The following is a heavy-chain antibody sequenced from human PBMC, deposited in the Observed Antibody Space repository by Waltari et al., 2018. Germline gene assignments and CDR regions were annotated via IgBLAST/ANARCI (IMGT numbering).Heavy chain of an antibody. J-gene: IGHJ3*01. CDR1: EFIVRNNY. CDR2: IYAGGGS. D-gene: IGHD3-16*01. V-gene: IGHV3-53*02. CDR3: ATLGAYLGAFEV. Sequence: EVQLVETGGALIHPGGSLRLSCAASEFIVRNNYMAWVRQAPGKGLEWVSVIYAGGGSDSADSVRGRFTISRDNSKNTLYLEMNALRPDDTAVYYCATLGAYLGAFEVWGRGTMVTVPS.